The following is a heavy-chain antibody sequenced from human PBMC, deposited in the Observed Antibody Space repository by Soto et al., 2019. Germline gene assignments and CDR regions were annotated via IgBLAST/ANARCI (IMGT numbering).Heavy chain of an antibody. V-gene: IGHV4-4*07. Sequence: QLQLQESGPEQVKPSETLSLTCIVSGVSVTSYTWSWVRQPASKGLEWIGRVFSSVSATYSPSLKSRVRIPMETPENRISLKLDSVTAADAGVYYCTRDGMTTGDTWGPGTLVTVSS. D-gene: IGHD1-1*01. CDR1: GVSVTSYT. CDR3: TRDGMTTGDT. CDR2: VFSSVSA. J-gene: IGHJ4*02.